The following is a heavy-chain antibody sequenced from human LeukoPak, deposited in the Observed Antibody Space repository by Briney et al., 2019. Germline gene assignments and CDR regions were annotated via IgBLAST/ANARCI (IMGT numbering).Heavy chain of an antibody. CDR3: ARVRSPGIVVVPAAIMRHNWFDP. D-gene: IGHD2-2*02. CDR1: GGSISSGDYY. V-gene: IGHV4-61*08. CDR2: IYYSGST. Sequence: PSETLSLTCTVSGGSISSGDYYWSWIRQPPGKGLEWIGYIYYSGSTNYNPSLKSRVTISVDTSKNQFSLKLSSVTAADTAVYYCARVRSPGIVVVPAAIMRHNWFDPWGQGTLVTVSS. J-gene: IGHJ5*02.